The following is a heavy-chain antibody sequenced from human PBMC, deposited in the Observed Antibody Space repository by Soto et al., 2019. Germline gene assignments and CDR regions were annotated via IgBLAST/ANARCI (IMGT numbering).Heavy chain of an antibody. Sequence: QVQLVQSGAEVKKPRSSVKVSCKASGGTFSSYSITWVRQAPGQGLEWMGGVIPIFGTTNYAQKFQGRDTITADEPTSTVYMELSSLRSEDTAVYYCARGPQKNPAAAVWYFDYWGQRTLVTVSS. CDR1: GGTFSSYS. V-gene: IGHV1-69*01. J-gene: IGHJ4*02. CDR2: VIPIFGTT. CDR3: ARGPQKNPAAAVWYFDY. D-gene: IGHD6-13*01.